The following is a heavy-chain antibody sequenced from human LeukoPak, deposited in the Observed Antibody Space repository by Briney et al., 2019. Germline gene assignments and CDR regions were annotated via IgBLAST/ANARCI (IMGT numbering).Heavy chain of an antibody. CDR1: GGSISSYY. Sequence: SETLSLTCTVSGGSISSYYWSWVRQPPGKGLEWIGYIYYSGSTNYNPSLMSRVTISVDTSKNQFSLKLSSVTAADTAVYDCAREQSGYENDAFDIWGQGTMVTVSS. J-gene: IGHJ3*02. D-gene: IGHD3-3*01. CDR2: IYYSGST. CDR3: AREQSGYENDAFDI. V-gene: IGHV4-59*01.